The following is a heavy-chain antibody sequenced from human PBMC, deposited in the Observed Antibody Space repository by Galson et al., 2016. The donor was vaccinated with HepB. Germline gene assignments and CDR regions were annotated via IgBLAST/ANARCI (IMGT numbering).Heavy chain of an antibody. CDR1: GYKFASLW. J-gene: IGHJ4*02. CDR3: AGRGHNNGLGF. V-gene: IGHV5-51*01. CDR2: IYPGDSDT. D-gene: IGHD5-24*01. Sequence: QSGAEVKEPGESLRISCETSGYKFASLWIAWVRQRAGEGLEWMGVIYPGDSDTKYSPPFQGQVIIPADKSINPTYLQWSSPTTSDTAIYYCAGRGHNNGLGFWGPGTPVSVS.